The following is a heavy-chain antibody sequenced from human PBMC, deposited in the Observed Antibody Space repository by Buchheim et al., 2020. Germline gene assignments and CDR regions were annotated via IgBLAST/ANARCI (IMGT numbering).Heavy chain of an antibody. V-gene: IGHV4-34*01. J-gene: IGHJ4*02. CDR2: INHSGST. CDR1: GGSFSGYY. CDR3: ASFPSGWERPQVENFDY. Sequence: QVQLQQWGAGLLKPSETLSLTCAVYGGSFSGYYWSWIRQPPGKGLEWIGEINHSGSTNYNTSLKSRVTISVDTSKNQFSLKLSSVTAADTAVYYCASFPSGWERPQVENFDYWGQGTL. D-gene: IGHD1-26*01.